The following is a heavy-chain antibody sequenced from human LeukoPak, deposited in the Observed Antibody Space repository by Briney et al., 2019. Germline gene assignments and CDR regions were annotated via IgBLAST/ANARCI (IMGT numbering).Heavy chain of an antibody. J-gene: IGHJ3*02. Sequence: KTGGSLRLSCAASGFTFSSYSMNWVRQAPGKGLEWVSSIFNSSRYIYYTDSVKGRFTISRDKPRNSLYLQMNSLRAEDTAVYYCASTSMARGVYAFDICGQGTMVAVSS. CDR3: ASTSMARGVYAFDI. CDR2: IFNSSRYI. D-gene: IGHD2/OR15-2a*01. CDR1: GFTFSSYS. V-gene: IGHV3-21*01.